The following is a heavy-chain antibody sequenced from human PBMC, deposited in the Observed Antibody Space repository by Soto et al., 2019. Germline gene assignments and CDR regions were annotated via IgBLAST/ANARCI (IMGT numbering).Heavy chain of an antibody. Sequence: GASVKVSCKASGYTFTGYYMHWVRQAPGQGLEWMGGIIPIFGTANYAQKFQGRVTITADKSTSTAYMELSSLRSEDTAVYYCARGPEQLVPYNWFDPWGQGTLVTVSS. V-gene: IGHV1-69*06. CDR1: GYTFTGYY. J-gene: IGHJ5*02. CDR3: ARGPEQLVPYNWFDP. CDR2: IIPIFGTA. D-gene: IGHD6-6*01.